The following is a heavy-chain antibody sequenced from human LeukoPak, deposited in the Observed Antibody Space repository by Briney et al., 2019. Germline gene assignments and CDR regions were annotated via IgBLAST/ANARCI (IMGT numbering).Heavy chain of an antibody. D-gene: IGHD2-15*01. Sequence: GESLKISCKGSGYSFTSYWIGWVRQMPGKGLEWMGIIYPGDSNTRYSPSFQGQVTISADKSISTAYLQWSSLKASDTAMYYCASARGHCSGGSCLTRGYFDYWGQGTLVTVSS. V-gene: IGHV5-51*01. CDR2: IYPGDSNT. CDR3: ASARGHCSGGSCLTRGYFDY. CDR1: GYSFTSYW. J-gene: IGHJ4*02.